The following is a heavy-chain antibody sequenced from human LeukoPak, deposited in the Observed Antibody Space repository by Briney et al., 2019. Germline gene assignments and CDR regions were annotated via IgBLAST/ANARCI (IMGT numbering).Heavy chain of an antibody. CDR3: ARVCDSSGYYYHYLPRHDAFDI. V-gene: IGHV3-30*02. D-gene: IGHD3-22*01. J-gene: IGHJ3*02. CDR2: IRYDGSNK. CDR1: GFTFSSYG. Sequence: PGGSLRLSCAASGFTFSSYGMHWVRQAPGKGLEWMAFIRYDGSNKYYADSVKGRFTISRDNSKNTLYLQMNSLRAEDTAVYYCARVCDSSGYYYHYLPRHDAFDIWGQGTMVTVSS.